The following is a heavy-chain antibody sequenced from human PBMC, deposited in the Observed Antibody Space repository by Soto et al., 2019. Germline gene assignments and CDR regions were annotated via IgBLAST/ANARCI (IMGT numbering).Heavy chain of an antibody. V-gene: IGHV1-69*14. CDR3: AGGHVYGGAADACDM. J-gene: IGHJ3*02. Sequence: QVHLVQSGAEVKKPGSSVKVSCKASGGTFSTSSINWLRQAPGQRPEWMGNILPVFGTADYAQKFRDRVTLTADKSTNTAYMELRSLFSEDAAGYYCAGGHVYGGAADACDMWGQGAMVTVSS. D-gene: IGHD4-17*01. CDR2: ILPVFGTA. CDR1: GGTFSTSS.